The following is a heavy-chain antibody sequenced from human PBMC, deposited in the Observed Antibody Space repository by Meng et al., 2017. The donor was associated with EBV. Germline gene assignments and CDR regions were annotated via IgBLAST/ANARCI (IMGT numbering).Heavy chain of an antibody. CDR3: ARSGATIFGVVIPTYYFDY. Sequence: QVQRCQFGAEVKKPGASVKASCKASGYTFTSYAMHWVRQAPGQRLEWMGWINAGNGNTKYSQKFQGRVTITRDTSASTAYMELSSLRSEDTAVYYCARSGATIFGVVIPTYYFDYWGQGTLVTVSS. CDR1: GYTFTSYA. J-gene: IGHJ4*02. V-gene: IGHV1-3*01. D-gene: IGHD3-3*01. CDR2: INAGNGNT.